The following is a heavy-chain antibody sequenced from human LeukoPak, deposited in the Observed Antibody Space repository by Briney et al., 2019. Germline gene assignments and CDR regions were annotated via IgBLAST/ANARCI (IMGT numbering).Heavy chain of an antibody. D-gene: IGHD6-6*01. J-gene: IGHJ4*02. CDR1: GFTFGNYA. V-gene: IGHV3-23*01. CDR3: AKGSAAARPYYFDS. Sequence: GGSLRLSCQTSGFTFGNYAMSRVRQAQGKELEWISAISTNGVNTYYADSVKGRFTISRDNSRHTLSLQMNGLRADDTAVYYCAKGSAAARPYYFDSWGQGTLVAVSS. CDR2: ISTNGVNT.